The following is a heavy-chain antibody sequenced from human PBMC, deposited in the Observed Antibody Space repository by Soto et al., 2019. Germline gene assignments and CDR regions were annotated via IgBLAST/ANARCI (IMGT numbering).Heavy chain of an antibody. J-gene: IGHJ4*02. CDR3: ARVVEEWEPYYFDH. Sequence: SETLSLTCTVSGGSISSSSYYWGWIRQPPGKGLEWIGSIYYSGSTYYNPSLKSRVTISVDTSKNQFSLKLSSVTAADTAVYYCARVVEEWEPYYFDHWGQGTLVTVSS. CDR2: IYYSGST. D-gene: IGHD1-26*01. CDR1: GGSISSSSYY. V-gene: IGHV4-39*07.